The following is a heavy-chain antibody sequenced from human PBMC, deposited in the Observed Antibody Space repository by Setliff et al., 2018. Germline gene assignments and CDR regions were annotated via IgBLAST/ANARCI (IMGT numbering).Heavy chain of an antibody. CDR2: INHRGST. V-gene: IGHV4-34*01. D-gene: IGHD1-1*01. CDR1: GDSFSDYY. Sequence: SETLSLTCTVYGDSFSDYYWSWIRQPPGKGLEWIEEINHRGSTNYSPSLRSRVTMSVDTSKNTLYLQMHSLRVEDTGVYYCARQSGFGEHNLKDGAFYGMDVWGQGTTVTSP. J-gene: IGHJ6*02. CDR3: ARQSGFGEHNLKDGAFYGMDV.